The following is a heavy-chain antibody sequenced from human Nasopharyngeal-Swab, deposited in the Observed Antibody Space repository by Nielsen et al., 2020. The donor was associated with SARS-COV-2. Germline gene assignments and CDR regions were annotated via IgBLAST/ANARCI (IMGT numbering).Heavy chain of an antibody. V-gene: IGHV3-7*04. Sequence: GGSLRLSCAASGFTFSTYWMHWVRQAPGQGLEWVANIKYDETKIYYADSVKGRFTISRDNTKNSLYLQMDSLRAEDTAVYYCVRAMDDWGKGTTVTVSS. J-gene: IGHJ6*04. CDR3: VRAMDD. CDR2: IKYDETKI. CDR1: GFTFSTYW.